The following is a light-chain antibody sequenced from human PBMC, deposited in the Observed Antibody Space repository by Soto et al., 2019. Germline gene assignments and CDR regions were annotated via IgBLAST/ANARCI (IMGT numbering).Light chain of an antibody. Sequence: EIEMTQSPATLSVSPGERATLSCRASQSVSSNLAWYQQKPGQAPRLLIYGTYIRATGIPARFSGSGSGTEFTLTISSLQSEDFAVYYCQQYNNWPPLTFGGGTKVEIK. CDR3: QQYNNWPPLT. V-gene: IGKV3D-15*01. CDR2: GTY. CDR1: QSVSSN. J-gene: IGKJ4*01.